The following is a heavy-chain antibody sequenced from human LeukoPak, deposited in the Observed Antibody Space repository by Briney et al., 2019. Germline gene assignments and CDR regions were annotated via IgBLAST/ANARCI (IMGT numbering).Heavy chain of an antibody. D-gene: IGHD3-10*01. J-gene: IGHJ3*02. CDR3: TRVRFNYGNDAFDI. CDR1: GFTFSSYS. CDR2: INSDGSST. V-gene: IGHV3-74*01. Sequence: GGSLRLSCAASGFTFSSYSMNWVRQAPGKGLVWVSRINSDGSSTSYADSVKGRFTIPRDNAKNTLYLQMNSLRAEDTAVYYCTRVRFNYGNDAFDIWGQGTMVTVSS.